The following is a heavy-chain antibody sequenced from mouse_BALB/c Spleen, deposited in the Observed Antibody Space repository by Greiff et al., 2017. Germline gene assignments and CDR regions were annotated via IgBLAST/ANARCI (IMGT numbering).Heavy chain of an antibody. V-gene: IGHV1-7*01. Sequence: VKLMESGAELAKPGASVKMSCKASGYTFTSYWMHWVKQRPGQGLEWIGYINPSTGYTEYNQKFKDKATLTADKSSSTAYMQLSSLTSEDSAVYYCARSGFSYFDVWGAGTTVTVSS. CDR3: ARSGFSYFDV. J-gene: IGHJ1*01. CDR2: INPSTGYT. CDR1: GYTFTSYW. D-gene: IGHD3-1*01.